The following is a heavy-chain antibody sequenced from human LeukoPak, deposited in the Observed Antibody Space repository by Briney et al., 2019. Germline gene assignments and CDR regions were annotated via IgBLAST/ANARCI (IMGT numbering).Heavy chain of an antibody. J-gene: IGHJ4*02. CDR2: ISSKLHGGTT. Sequence: GGSLRLSCTVSGFTFGDYPMSWVRQAPGKGLEWVSFISSKLHGGTTEYAASVKGRFTISRDDSRSIAYLQMNSLKTEDTGVYYCARADVGLFDYWGQGALVTVSS. CDR1: GFTFGDYP. V-gene: IGHV3-49*04. D-gene: IGHD1-26*01. CDR3: ARADVGLFDY.